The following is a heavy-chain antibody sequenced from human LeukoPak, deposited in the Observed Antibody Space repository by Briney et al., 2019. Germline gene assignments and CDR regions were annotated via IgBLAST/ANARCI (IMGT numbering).Heavy chain of an antibody. J-gene: IGHJ4*01. Sequence: GGSLRLSCAASGFTFSGFAMSWIRQAPGKGLEWVSSISRSGESTFYADSVRGRFTISRDNSKNTVSLQMESLRAEDTAVYYCARTVGYSYQYYFDYWGQGTLVTVSS. V-gene: IGHV3-23*01. D-gene: IGHD5-18*01. CDR1: GFTFSGFA. CDR3: ARTVGYSYQYYFDY. CDR2: ISRSGEST.